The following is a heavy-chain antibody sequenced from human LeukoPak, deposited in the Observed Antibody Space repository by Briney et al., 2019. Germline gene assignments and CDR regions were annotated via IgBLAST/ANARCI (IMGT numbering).Heavy chain of an antibody. CDR2: SSASGDSP. V-gene: IGHV3-23*01. J-gene: IGHJ1*01. D-gene: IGHD3-10*01. CDR1: GFTFNNCA. CDR3: AKGVYGSGSYREYFEQ. Sequence: GGSLRLSCTASGFTFNNCAMSWVRQAPGKGLEWVSSSSASGDSPYYADSVKGRFTTSRDNSKNTLDLQMNSLRVEDTAVYYCAKGVYGSGSYREYFEQWGRGTLVTVSS.